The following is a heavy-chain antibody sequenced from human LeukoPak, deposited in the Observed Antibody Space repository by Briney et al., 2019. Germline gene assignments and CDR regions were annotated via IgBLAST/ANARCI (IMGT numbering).Heavy chain of an antibody. CDR3: ARVRIKVAGDDAFDI. CDR2: ISYDGSNK. J-gene: IGHJ3*02. V-gene: IGHV3-30*04. D-gene: IGHD1-14*01. Sequence: GGSLRLSCAASGFTFSSYAMHWVRQAPGKGLEWVAVISYDGSNKYYADSVEGRFTISRDNSKNTLYLQMNSLRAEDTAVYYCARVRIKVAGDDAFDIWGQGTMVTVSS. CDR1: GFTFSSYA.